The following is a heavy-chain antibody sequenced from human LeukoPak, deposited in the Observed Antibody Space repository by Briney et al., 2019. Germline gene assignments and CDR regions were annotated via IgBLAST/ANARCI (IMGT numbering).Heavy chain of an antibody. CDR3: ATAGGDGSRMGFDP. J-gene: IGHJ5*02. D-gene: IGHD2-15*01. CDR1: GFTFSSYW. V-gene: IGHV3-74*01. Sequence: PGGSLRLSCADSGFTFSSYWMHWVRHTPGKGLVLVSCISADGSVTRYADSVKGRFTISRDNTKSTLYLQMHSVRAEDTAVYYCATAGGDGSRMGFDPWGQGTLVTVSS. CDR2: ISADGSVT.